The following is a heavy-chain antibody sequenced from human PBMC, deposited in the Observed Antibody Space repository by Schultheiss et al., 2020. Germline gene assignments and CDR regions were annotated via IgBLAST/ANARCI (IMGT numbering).Heavy chain of an antibody. CDR2: ISAYNGNT. Sequence: ASVKVSCKASGYTFTSYGISWVRQAPGQGLEWMGWISAYNGNTNYAQKLQGRVTMTTDTSTSTAYMELRSLRSDDTAVYYCARIRGARPYYYYGMDVWGQGTTVTVSS. CDR1: GYTFTSYG. D-gene: IGHD6-6*01. V-gene: IGHV1-18*01. J-gene: IGHJ6*02. CDR3: ARIRGARPYYYYGMDV.